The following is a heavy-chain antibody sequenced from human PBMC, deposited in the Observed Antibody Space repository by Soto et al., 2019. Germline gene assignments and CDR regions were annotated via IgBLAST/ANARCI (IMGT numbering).Heavy chain of an antibody. CDR1: GYTFTGYY. V-gene: IGHV1-2*04. CDR3: ARGGHGNDIVVVPAASGYYYYGMDV. J-gene: IGHJ6*02. CDR2: INPNSGGT. Sequence: ASVKVSCKASGYTFTGYYMHWVRQAPGQGLEWMGWINPNSGGTNYAQKFQGWVTMTRDTSISTAYMELSRLRSDDTAVYYCARGGHGNDIVVVPAASGYYYYGMDVWGQGTTVTVSS. D-gene: IGHD2-2*01.